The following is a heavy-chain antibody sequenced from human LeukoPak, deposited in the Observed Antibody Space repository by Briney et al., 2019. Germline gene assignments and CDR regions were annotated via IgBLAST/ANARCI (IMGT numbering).Heavy chain of an antibody. CDR2: IYSGGST. V-gene: IGHV3-53*01. D-gene: IGHD6-13*01. J-gene: IGHJ4*02. Sequence: AGGSLRLSCSASGFTVSSNYMNWVHQAPGKGLEWVSVIYSGGSTYYADSVKGRFSISRDNSNNTLYLQMNSLRAEDTAVYYCARGGYSSSWYHFDYWGQGTLVTVSS. CDR3: ARGGYSSSWYHFDY. CDR1: GFTVSSNY.